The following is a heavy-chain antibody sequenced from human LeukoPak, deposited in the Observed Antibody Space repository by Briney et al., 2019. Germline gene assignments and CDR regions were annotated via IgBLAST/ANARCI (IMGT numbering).Heavy chain of an antibody. J-gene: IGHJ5*01. Sequence: PETLSLTCTVSGDSISISSYSWGWIRQPPGKGLEWIGSVYYGGTIYYNPPLNSRATISADTSKNQFSLRLNSVTAADTAFYYCARHDGRGGATMGAFDFWGQGSLVTVSS. V-gene: IGHV4-39*01. CDR3: ARHDGRGGATMGAFDF. D-gene: IGHD5-12*01. CDR2: VYYGGTI. CDR1: GDSISISSYS.